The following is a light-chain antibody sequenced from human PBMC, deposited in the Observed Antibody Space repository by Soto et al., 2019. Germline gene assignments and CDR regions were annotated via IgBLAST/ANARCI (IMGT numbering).Light chain of an antibody. CDR1: QSISSW. V-gene: IGKV1-5*01. CDR3: QQYNSYPRT. Sequence: DITMSQSPSTLSAFVGDRDMITCRASQSISSWLAWYQQKPGKAPKSLIYAASSLQSGVPSKFSGSGSGTDFTLTISSLQPEDFATYYCQQYNSYPRTFGQGTRLEIK. J-gene: IGKJ5*01. CDR2: AAS.